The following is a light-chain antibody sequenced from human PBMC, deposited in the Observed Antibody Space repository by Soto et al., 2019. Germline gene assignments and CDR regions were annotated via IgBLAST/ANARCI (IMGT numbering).Light chain of an antibody. V-gene: IGKV2-30*01. CDR2: QVS. J-gene: IGKJ2*01. Sequence: DVVMTQSPLSLPVTLGQPASISCRSSQSLAYIDGNTYLNWFHQRPGQSPRRLIYQVSNRDSGVPDRFGVTGSGTDFTLSICTLEAVDVGLSYCMQDTHCPPYTFGQGTKL. CDR3: MQDTHCPPYT. CDR1: QSLAYIDGNTY.